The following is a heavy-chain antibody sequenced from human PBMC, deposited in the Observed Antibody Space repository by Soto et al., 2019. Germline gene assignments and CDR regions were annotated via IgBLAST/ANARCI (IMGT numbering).Heavy chain of an antibody. V-gene: IGHV3-23*01. CDR2: IGGSGDTT. CDR3: ARESEDLTSNFDY. CDR1: GFTFNTYA. J-gene: IGHJ4*02. Sequence: GGSLRLSCAASGFTFNTYAMSWVRQAPGKGLEWVSAIGGSGDTTYYADSVEGRFTVSRDNAKNSVYLEMNSVSAEDTAVYYCARESEDLTSNFDYWGQGTLVTVSS.